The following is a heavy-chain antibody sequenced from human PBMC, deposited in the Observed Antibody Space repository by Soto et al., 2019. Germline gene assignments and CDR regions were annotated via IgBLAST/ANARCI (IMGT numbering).Heavy chain of an antibody. V-gene: IGHV1-69*13. J-gene: IGHJ4*02. Sequence: GASVKVSCKASGGTFSSYAISWVRQAPGQGLEWMGGIIPIFGTANYAQKFQGRVTITADESTSTAYMELSSLRSEGTAVYYCARAAVDYYGSGSYYNLGFDYWGQGTLVTVSS. CDR2: IIPIFGTA. D-gene: IGHD3-10*01. CDR3: ARAAVDYYGSGSYYNLGFDY. CDR1: GGTFSSYA.